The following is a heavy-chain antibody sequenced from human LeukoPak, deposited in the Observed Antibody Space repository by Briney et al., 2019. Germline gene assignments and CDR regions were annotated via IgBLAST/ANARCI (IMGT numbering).Heavy chain of an antibody. CDR2: INEHGSIT. CDR3: ARDVAGSGSL. J-gene: IGHJ4*02. D-gene: IGHD3-10*01. V-gene: IGHV3-74*01. CDR1: GYTFSSYW. Sequence: GSLRLSCAASGYTFSSYWMHWVRQVPGKGLVWVARINEHGSITDYADSVKDRFTVSRDNAWNTLYLQMNSLRAGDTAVYYCARDVAGSGSLWGQGTLITVSS.